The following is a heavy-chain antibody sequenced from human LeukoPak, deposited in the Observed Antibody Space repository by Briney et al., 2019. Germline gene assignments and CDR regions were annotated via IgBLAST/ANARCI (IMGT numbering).Heavy chain of an antibody. V-gene: IGHV3-11*01. CDR2: ISSSGSTI. CDR3: ARDEKYCSGGSCLFCYYYYMGV. D-gene: IGHD2-15*01. J-gene: IGHJ6*03. CDR1: GFTFSDYY. Sequence: GGALRLSCAASGFTFSDYYMSWIRQAPGKGLEWVSYISSSGSTIYYADSVKGRFTISRDNAKNSLYLQMNSLRAEDTAVYYCARDEKYCSGGSCLFCYYYYMGVWGKGTTVTVSS.